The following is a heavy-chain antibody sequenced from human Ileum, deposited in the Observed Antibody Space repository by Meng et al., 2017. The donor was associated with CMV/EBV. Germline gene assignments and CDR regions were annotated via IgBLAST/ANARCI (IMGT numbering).Heavy chain of an antibody. CDR1: GGSINSYS. CDR3: ARGVRGVTISSPFYYGVDV. CDR2: AYYSGST. Sequence: SETLSLTCTVSGGSINSYSWTWIRQPPGEGLEWIGYAYYSGSTNYNPSLKSRVTISVDTSKNQFSLRLTSVTAADTALYYCARGVRGVTISSPFYYGVDVWGQGTTVTVSS. J-gene: IGHJ6*02. D-gene: IGHD3-10*01. V-gene: IGHV4-59*01.